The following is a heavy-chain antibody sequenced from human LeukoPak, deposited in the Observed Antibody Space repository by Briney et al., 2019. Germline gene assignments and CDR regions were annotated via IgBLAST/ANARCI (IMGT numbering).Heavy chain of an antibody. CDR3: AREHYYDSSGSYYYYMDV. D-gene: IGHD3-22*01. J-gene: IGHJ6*03. CDR1: GFTVSSNY. V-gene: IGHV3-66*01. Sequence: GGSLRLSCAASGFTVSSNYMSWVRQAPGKGLEWVSVIYSGGSTYYADSVKGRFIISRDNSKNTLYLQMNSLRAEDTAVYYCAREHYYDSSGSYYYYMDVWGKGTTVTISS. CDR2: IYSGGST.